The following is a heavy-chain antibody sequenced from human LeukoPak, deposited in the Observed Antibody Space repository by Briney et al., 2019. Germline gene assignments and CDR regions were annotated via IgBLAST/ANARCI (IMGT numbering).Heavy chain of an antibody. CDR3: ASEGTTGTTWGPDY. CDR1: RFTFNTYW. CDR2: IDSDGYST. Sequence: GGSLRLSCAASRFTFNTYWMHWVRQATGKGLLWVSRIDSDGYSTAYADSVKGRFTISRDNAKNTLYLQMNGLRAEDTAVYYCASEGTTGTTWGPDYWGQGTLVTVSS. V-gene: IGHV3-74*01. J-gene: IGHJ4*02. D-gene: IGHD1-1*01.